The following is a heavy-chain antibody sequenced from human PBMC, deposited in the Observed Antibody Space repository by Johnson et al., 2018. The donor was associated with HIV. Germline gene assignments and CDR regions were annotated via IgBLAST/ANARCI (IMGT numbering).Heavy chain of an antibody. CDR2: ISYDGSDK. Sequence: QVQLVESGGGVVQPGRSLRLSCAASGFTFSSYAMHWVRQAPGKGLEWVAVISYDGSDKYYADSVKGRFTISRDSSKNTLYLEMNSMRPEDMAVYYCARDEPYNLNAFDIWGQGTMVTVSS. D-gene: IGHD5-24*01. J-gene: IGHJ3*02. CDR3: ARDEPYNLNAFDI. V-gene: IGHV3-30*04. CDR1: GFTFSSYA.